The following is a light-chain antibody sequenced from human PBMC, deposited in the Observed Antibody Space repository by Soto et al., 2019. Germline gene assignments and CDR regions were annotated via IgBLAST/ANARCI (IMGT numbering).Light chain of an antibody. Sequence: TQSSSTLSASVGKRVTITCRASQTISSWLAWYQQKPGKAPKLLIYKASTLKSGVPSRFSGSGSGTEFTLTIIILQPDDVIPYCSKLSECQSEGFAHGAIVDI. CDR1: QTISSW. V-gene: IGKV1-5*03. CDR3: KLSECQSEG. CDR2: KAS. J-gene: IGKJ3*01.